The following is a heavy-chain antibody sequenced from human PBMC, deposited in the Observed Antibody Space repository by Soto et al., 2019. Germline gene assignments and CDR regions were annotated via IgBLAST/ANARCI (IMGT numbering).Heavy chain of an antibody. CDR1: GGSISSGGYY. CDR2: IYYSGST. V-gene: IGHV4-31*03. Sequence: QVQLQESGPGLVKPSQTLSLTCTVSGGSISSGGYYWSWIRQHPGQGLEWIGYIYYSGSTYYNPSLTSRVPLSVDTSKNHSSLKLSSVTAADTAVYYCAREVLGYCSGGSCSNAFDIWGQGTMVTVSS. D-gene: IGHD2-15*01. CDR3: AREVLGYCSGGSCSNAFDI. J-gene: IGHJ3*02.